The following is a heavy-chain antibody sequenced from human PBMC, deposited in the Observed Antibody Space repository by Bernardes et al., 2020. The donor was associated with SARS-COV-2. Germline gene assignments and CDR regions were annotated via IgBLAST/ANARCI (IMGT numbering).Heavy chain of an antibody. D-gene: IGHD6-19*01. V-gene: IGHV3-53*01. CDR2: IYSGGST. Sequence: GGSLRLSCAASGFTVSSNYMSWVRQAPGKGLEWVSVIYSGGSTYYADSVKGRFTISRDNSKNTLYLQMNSLRAEDTAVYYCWLPRTNYYYYGMDVWCQGTTVTVSS. CDR1: GFTVSSNY. CDR3: WLPRTNYYYYGMDV. J-gene: IGHJ6*02.